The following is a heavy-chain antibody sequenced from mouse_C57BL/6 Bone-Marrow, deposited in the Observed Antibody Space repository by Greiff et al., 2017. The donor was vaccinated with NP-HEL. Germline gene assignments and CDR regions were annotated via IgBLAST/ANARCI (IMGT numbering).Heavy chain of an antibody. CDR1: GYTFTSYW. CDR3: ARLLWYFDV. D-gene: IGHD2-1*01. CDR2: IHPNSGST. V-gene: IGHV1-64*01. Sequence: VKLMESGAELVKPGASVKLSCKASGYTFTSYWMHWVKQRPGQGLEWIGMIHPNSGSTNYNEKFKSKATLTVDKSSSTAYMQLSSLTSEDSAVYYCARLLWYFDVWGTGTTVTVSS. J-gene: IGHJ1*03.